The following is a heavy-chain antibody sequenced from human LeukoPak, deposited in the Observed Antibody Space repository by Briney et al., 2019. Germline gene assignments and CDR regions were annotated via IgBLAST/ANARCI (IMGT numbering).Heavy chain of an antibody. CDR2: FYVGGAT. V-gene: IGHV3-53*01. CDR3: AKGTGYYYYYGMDV. D-gene: IGHD3/OR15-3a*01. J-gene: IGHJ6*02. Sequence: GGSLRLSCAVSGFSVTNNYMSWVRQAPGKGLEWVSVFYVGGATYYADSVKGRFTISRDNSENTLYLQMKSLRAEDTAVYYCAKGTGYYYYYGMDVWGQGTTVTVSS. CDR1: GFSVTNNY.